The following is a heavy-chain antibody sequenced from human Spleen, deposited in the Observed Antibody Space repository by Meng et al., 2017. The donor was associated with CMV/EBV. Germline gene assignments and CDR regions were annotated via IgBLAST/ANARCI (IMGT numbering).Heavy chain of an antibody. V-gene: IGHV3-33*06. CDR1: GFTFSSYG. CDR3: AKCHLGMVVDYYGMDV. CDR2: VWYDGNNK. D-gene: IGHD2-21*01. Sequence: GESLKISCAASGFTFSSYGMHWVRQAPGKGLEWVAVVWYDGNNKYYADSVKGRFTISRDNSKNTLYLQINSLRAEDTAVYYCAKCHLGMVVDYYGMDVWGQGTSVTVSS. J-gene: IGHJ6*02.